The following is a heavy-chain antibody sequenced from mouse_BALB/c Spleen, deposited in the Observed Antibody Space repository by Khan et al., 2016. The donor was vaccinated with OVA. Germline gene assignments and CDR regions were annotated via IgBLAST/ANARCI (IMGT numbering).Heavy chain of an antibody. CDR2: ISTGGHYT. Sequence: EVELVESGGDLVEPGGSLKLSCAGSGFTFSTYGMSWVRQTPDKRLEWVATISTGGHYTYYPDSVRGRFTISRDNAKNTLYLQMTSLKSEDTAMLYGARLAYYYDSEGFAYWGQGTLVTVSA. V-gene: IGHV5-6*01. D-gene: IGHD1-1*01. J-gene: IGHJ3*01. CDR1: GFTFSTYG. CDR3: ARLAYYYDSEGFAY.